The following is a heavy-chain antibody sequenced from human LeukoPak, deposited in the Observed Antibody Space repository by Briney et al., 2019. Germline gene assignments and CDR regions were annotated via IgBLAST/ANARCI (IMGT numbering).Heavy chain of an antibody. CDR1: GEPISSYY. V-gene: IGHV4-59*01. J-gene: IGHJ4*02. Sequence: SETLSLTCLVSGEPISSYYWSWIRQAPGRGPEYIGNVYYNGNTNYNPSLKSRVAISVDASKNQFSLKVDSVTTADTAVYYCARGDYDFWSGNWRFDTWGQGTLVTVSS. D-gene: IGHD3-3*01. CDR3: ARGDYDFWSGNWRFDT. CDR2: VYYNGNT.